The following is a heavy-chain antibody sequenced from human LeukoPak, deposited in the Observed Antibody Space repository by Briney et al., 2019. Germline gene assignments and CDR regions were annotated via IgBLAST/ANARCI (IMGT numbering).Heavy chain of an antibody. CDR1: GFTFSSYA. CDR2: ISYDGSNK. V-gene: IGHV3-30-3*01. J-gene: IGHJ3*02. CDR3: ARETFRYSDAFDI. Sequence: HPGRSLRLSCAASGFTFSSYAMHWVRQAPGKGLEWVAVISYDGSNKYYADSVKGRFTISRDNSKNTLYLQMNSLRAEDTAVYYCARETFRYSDAFDIWGQGTMVTVPS. D-gene: IGHD1-14*01.